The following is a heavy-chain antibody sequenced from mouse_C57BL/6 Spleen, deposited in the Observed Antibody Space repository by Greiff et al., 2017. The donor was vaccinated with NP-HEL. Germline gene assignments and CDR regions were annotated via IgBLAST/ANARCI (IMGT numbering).Heavy chain of an antibody. CDR1: GFTFSDAW. Sequence: EVMLVESGGGLVQPGGSMKLSCAASGFTFSDAWMDWVRQSPEKGLEWVAEIRNKANNHATYYAESVKGRFTISRDDSKSSVYLKMNSVRAEDTGIYYCTRPYYGSRDWYFDVWGTGTTVTVSS. CDR2: IRNKANNHAT. V-gene: IGHV6-6*01. D-gene: IGHD1-1*01. CDR3: TRPYYGSRDWYFDV. J-gene: IGHJ1*03.